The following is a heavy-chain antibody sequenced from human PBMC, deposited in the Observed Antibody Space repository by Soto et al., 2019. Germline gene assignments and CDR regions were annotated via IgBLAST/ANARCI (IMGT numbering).Heavy chain of an antibody. CDR3: VRDLKYLRVTGNWFDS. V-gene: IGHV1-18*04. J-gene: IGHJ5*01. D-gene: IGHD1-1*01. CDR2: ISGNNGAT. Sequence: QVQLMQSGNEVKKPGASVTVSCKASGYTFANYGISWVRQAPGQGLEWMGWISGNNGATNYAPKVQDRITMTLDTSTGVAAMALRSLRSDDTAIYYCVRDLKYLRVTGNWFDSWGQGTLVTVSS. CDR1: GYTFANYG.